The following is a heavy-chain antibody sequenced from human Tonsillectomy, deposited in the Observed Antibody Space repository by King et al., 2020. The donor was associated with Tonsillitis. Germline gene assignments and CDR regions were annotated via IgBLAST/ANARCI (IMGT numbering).Heavy chain of an antibody. CDR1: GFMFSNYG. CDR2: IRYDESKK. Sequence: VQLVESGGGVVQPGGSLRLSCAASGFMFSNYGMHWVRQAPGKGLEWVTYIRYDESKKYYADSVKGRFTISRDNSKNILYLQMNSLRTDDTAVYYCAKVVGLWFGGLPYGRDVWGQGTTVTVSS. J-gene: IGHJ6*02. D-gene: IGHD3-10*01. V-gene: IGHV3-30*02. CDR3: AKVVGLWFGGLPYGRDV.